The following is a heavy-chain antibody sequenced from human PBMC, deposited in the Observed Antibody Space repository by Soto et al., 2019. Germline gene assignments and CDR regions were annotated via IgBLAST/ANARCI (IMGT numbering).Heavy chain of an antibody. J-gene: IGHJ6*02. CDR2: IFNSGST. CDR3: ARGRYELGVYYDYYGMDV. D-gene: IGHD2-8*02. V-gene: IGHV4-59*01. Sequence: SETLSLTCTVSGGSISTYYWSWIRQPPGKGLEWIGYIFNSGSTNYNPSLKSRVTISLDTSKNQFSLKLRSVTAADTAVYYCARGRYELGVYYDYYGMDVWGQGTTVTVSS. CDR1: GGSISTYY.